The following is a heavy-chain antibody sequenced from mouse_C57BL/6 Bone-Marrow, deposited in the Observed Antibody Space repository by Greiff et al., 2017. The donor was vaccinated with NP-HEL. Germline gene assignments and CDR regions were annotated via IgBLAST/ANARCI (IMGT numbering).Heavy chain of an antibody. CDR1: GYSFTDYS. J-gene: IGHJ2*01. CDR3: ARKGENYYGSYFDY. D-gene: IGHD1-1*01. CDR2: INPNYGTT. Sequence: EVQRVESGPELVKPGASVKISCKASGYSFTDYSMNWVKQSNGKSLEWIGVINPNYGTTSYNQKFKGKATLTVDQSSSTAYMQLNSLTSEDSAVYYCARKGENYYGSYFDYWGQGTTLTVSS. V-gene: IGHV1-39*01.